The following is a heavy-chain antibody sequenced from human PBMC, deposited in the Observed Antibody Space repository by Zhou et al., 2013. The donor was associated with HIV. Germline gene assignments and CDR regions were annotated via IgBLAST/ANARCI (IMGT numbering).Heavy chain of an antibody. CDR2: IKPSSDDT. V-gene: IGHV1-2*02. D-gene: IGHD3-3*01. CDR3: AREALRTRHFDP. CDR1: GYTFSDYY. J-gene: IGHJ5*02. Sequence: QVHLVQSGPEVKEPGASVTVSCQASGYTFSDYYIHWVRQAPGQGLEWMGWIKPSSDDTNYAQNFEGRVSLTTDASIRAVYMDLTSLTFDDTAVYYCAREALRTRHFDPWGQGTLVTVSS.